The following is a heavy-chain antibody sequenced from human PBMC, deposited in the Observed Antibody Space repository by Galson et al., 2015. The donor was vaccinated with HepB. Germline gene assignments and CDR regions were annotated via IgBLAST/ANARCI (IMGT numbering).Heavy chain of an antibody. V-gene: IGHV3-23*01. D-gene: IGHD3-10*01. CDR3: ATTMVRGVIITQFDY. Sequence: SLRLSCAASGFTFSSYAMSWVRQAPGKGLEWVSAISGSGGSTYYADSVKGRFTISRDNSKNTLYLQMNSLRAEDTAVYYCATTMVRGVIITQFDYWGQGTLVTVSS. CDR1: GFTFSSYA. CDR2: ISGSGGST. J-gene: IGHJ4*02.